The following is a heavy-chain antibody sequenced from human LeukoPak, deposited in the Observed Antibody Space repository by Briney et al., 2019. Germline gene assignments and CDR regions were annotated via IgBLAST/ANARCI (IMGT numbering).Heavy chain of an antibody. CDR1: GGTFSSYA. CDR2: IIPILGIA. D-gene: IGHD3-10*01. Sequence: GSSVKVSCKASGGTFSSYAISWVRQAPGQGLEWMGRIIPILGIANYAQKFQGRVTITADKSTSTAYMELSSLGSEDTAVYYCARTYGSGSYHFDYWGQGTLVTVSS. V-gene: IGHV1-69*04. J-gene: IGHJ4*02. CDR3: ARTYGSGSYHFDY.